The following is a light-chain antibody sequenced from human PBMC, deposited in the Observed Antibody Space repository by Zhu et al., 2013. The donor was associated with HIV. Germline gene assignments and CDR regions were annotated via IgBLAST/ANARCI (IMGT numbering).Light chain of an antibody. V-gene: IGKV1D-13*01. Sequence: AIQLTQSPSSLSASVGDRIIITCRASQGIANALGWYQQKPGKPPKLLIYDASILHSGVPARFRGSGTGTDFTLTIVSLRPEDFATYYCQQFEKYPLTFGGGTKVEI. J-gene: IGKJ4*01. CDR2: DAS. CDR3: QQFEKYPLT. CDR1: QGIANA.